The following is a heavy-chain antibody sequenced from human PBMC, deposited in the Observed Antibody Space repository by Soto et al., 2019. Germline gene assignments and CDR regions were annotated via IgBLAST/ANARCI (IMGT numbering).Heavy chain of an antibody. V-gene: IGHV4-61*01. CDR2: IYYSGST. D-gene: IGHD3-10*01. CDR3: AREAVRGWGSYYKEKWFEP. J-gene: IGHJ5*02. CDR1: GGSVSSGSYY. Sequence: SETLSLTCTASGGSVSSGSYYWSWIRQPPGKGLEWIGYIYYSGSTNYNPSLKSRVTISVDTSKNQFSLKLSSVTAAGSVVYYRAREAVRGWGSYYKEKWFEPWGQGTLVTVSS.